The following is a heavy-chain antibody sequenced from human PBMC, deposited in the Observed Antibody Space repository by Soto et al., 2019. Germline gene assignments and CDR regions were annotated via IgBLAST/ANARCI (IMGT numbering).Heavy chain of an antibody. D-gene: IGHD3-3*01. J-gene: IGHJ4*02. CDR3: ASLRQASGFDY. V-gene: IGHV4-59*01. CDR2: IYYSGST. CDR1: GGSISSYY. Sequence: VQLQESGPGLVKPSETLSLTCTVSGGSISSYYWSWIRQPPGKGLEWIGYIYYSGSTNYNPSLKSRVTISVDTSKNQFSLKLSSVTAADTAVYYCASLRQASGFDYWGQGTLVTVSS.